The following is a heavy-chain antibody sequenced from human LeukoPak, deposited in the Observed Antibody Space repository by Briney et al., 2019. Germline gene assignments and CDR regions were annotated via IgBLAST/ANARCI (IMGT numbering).Heavy chain of an antibody. CDR2: MKEDGSDE. CDR3: VVGGAGGGYFPN. V-gene: IGHV3-7*01. J-gene: IGHJ1*01. D-gene: IGHD3-16*01. CDR1: DFSFSDST. Sequence: GGSLRLSCAAFDFSFSDSTMSWVRQAAGKGLEWVAKMKEDGSDEEYVDSVKGRFTISRDNAKNSLYLQMNTLRPEDTAVYFCVVGGAGGGYFPNWGQGSLVIVSS.